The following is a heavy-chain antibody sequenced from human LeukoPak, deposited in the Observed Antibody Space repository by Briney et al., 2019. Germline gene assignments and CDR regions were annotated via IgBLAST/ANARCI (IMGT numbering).Heavy chain of an antibody. D-gene: IGHD3-9*01. J-gene: IGHJ4*02. Sequence: PGGSLRLSCVASGFTFDDYAMHWVRQTPGKGLEWVSGISWNSGRRGYADSVKGRFTFSRDNAKTSLYLQMNSLRAEDMAFCAKGPDYDILTPIDYWGQGTLVTVSS. CDR1: GFTFDDYA. V-gene: IGHV3-9*03. CDR2: ISWNSGRR. CDR3: AKGPDYDILTPIDY.